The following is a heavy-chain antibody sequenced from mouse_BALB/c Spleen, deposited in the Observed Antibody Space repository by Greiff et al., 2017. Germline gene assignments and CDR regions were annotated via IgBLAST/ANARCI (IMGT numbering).Heavy chain of an antibody. J-gene: IGHJ4*01. Sequence: QVQLKQPGAELVMPGASVEMSCKASGYTFTDYWMHWVKQRPGQGLEWIGAIDTSDSYTSYNQKFKGKATLTVDESSSTAYMQLSSLTSEDSAVYYCARENLYAMDYWGQGTSVTVSS. V-gene: IGHV1-69*01. CDR3: ARENLYAMDY. CDR1: GYTFTDYW. CDR2: IDTSDSYT.